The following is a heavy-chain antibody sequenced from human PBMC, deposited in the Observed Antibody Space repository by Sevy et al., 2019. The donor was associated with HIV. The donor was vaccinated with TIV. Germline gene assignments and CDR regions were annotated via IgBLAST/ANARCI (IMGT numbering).Heavy chain of an antibody. CDR1: GYTFTSYG. D-gene: IGHD3-3*01. V-gene: IGHV1-18*01. Sequence: ASVKVSCKASGYTFTSYGISWVRQAPGQGLEWMGWISAYNGNTNYAQKLQGRVTMTTDTSTSTAYMELRSLRSDDTAVYYCARGGENDFWSGYYTAVDYWGQGTLVTVSS. J-gene: IGHJ4*02. CDR3: ARGGENDFWSGYYTAVDY. CDR2: ISAYNGNT.